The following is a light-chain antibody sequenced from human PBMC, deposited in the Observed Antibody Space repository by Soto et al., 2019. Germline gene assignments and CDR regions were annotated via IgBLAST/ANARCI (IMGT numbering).Light chain of an antibody. J-gene: IGKJ2*01. V-gene: IGKV1-39*01. CDR1: QTISTY. CDR3: QQSHGIPYT. CDR2: AAS. Sequence: DILMTQSPSSLSASVGDRVTITCRASQTISTYLNWYQQNPGKAPKLLIYAASTLRSGVPSRFSGSGSGTDFTLTSSSLQPEDFATYYCQQSHGIPYTFGQGTKLEIK.